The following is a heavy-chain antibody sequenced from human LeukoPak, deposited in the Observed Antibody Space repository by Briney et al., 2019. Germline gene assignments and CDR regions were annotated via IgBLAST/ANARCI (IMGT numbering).Heavy chain of an antibody. CDR1: GYTFTSYD. CDR3: ARERYSYGSAFDP. V-gene: IGHV1-8*01. J-gene: IGHJ5*02. D-gene: IGHD5-18*01. Sequence: ASVKVSCKASGYTFTSYDINWVRQATGQGLEWMGWMNPNSGNTGYAQKFQGRVTMTRNTSISTAYMELSSLRSEDTAVYYCARERYSYGSAFDPWGQGTLVTVSS. CDR2: MNPNSGNT.